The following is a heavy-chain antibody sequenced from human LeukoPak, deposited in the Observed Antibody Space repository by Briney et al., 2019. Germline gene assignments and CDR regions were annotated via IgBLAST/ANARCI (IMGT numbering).Heavy chain of an antibody. CDR3: ARDLGYCSSTSCRIYGMDV. Sequence: GGSLRLSCAASGFTFSSYGMHWVRQAPGKGLEWVAFIRYDGSNKYYADSVKGRFTISRDNAKNSLYLQMNSLRAEDTAVYYCARDLGYCSSTSCRIYGMDVWGQGTTVTVSS. V-gene: IGHV3-30*02. CDR2: IRYDGSNK. J-gene: IGHJ6*02. D-gene: IGHD2-2*01. CDR1: GFTFSSYG.